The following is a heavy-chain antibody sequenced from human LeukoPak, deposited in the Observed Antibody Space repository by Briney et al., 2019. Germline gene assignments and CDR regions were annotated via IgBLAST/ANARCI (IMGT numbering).Heavy chain of an antibody. CDR1: GFTFTNYA. V-gene: IGHV3-23*01. D-gene: IGHD5-24*01. CDR3: AKDGARDGYNYPDY. J-gene: IGHJ4*02. Sequence: GGSLRLSCAASGFTFTNYAMSWVRQAPGKGLEWVSDISGSGDFTYYADSVKGRFTISRDKSKNTLYLQMNSLRAEDTAVYYCAKDGARDGYNYPDYWGQGTPVTVSS. CDR2: ISGSGDFT.